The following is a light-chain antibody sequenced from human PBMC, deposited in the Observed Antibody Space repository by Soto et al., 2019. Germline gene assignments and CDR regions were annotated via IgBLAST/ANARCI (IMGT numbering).Light chain of an antibody. CDR1: QSVSSN. J-gene: IGKJ2*01. V-gene: IGKV3-15*01. CDR3: QQYNNWPAGT. Sequence: EIVMTQSPATLSVSPGERANLSCRASQSVSSNLAWYQHKPGQAPRLLIYGASTRANGIPARFSGNGSGTEFPLTISSLQSEDFAVSYCQQYNNWPAGTFGEGTKMEIK. CDR2: GAS.